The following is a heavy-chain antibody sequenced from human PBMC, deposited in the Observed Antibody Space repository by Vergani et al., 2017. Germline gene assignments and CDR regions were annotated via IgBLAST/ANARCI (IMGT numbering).Heavy chain of an antibody. CDR3: ARDQANGGGRPVAFDI. V-gene: IGHV1-46*01. CDR2: INPSGGST. J-gene: IGHJ3*02. D-gene: IGHD2-8*01. Sequence: QVQLVQSGAEVKKPGASVKVSCKASGYTFTSYYMHWVRQAPGQGLEWMGIINPSGGSTSYAQKFQGRVTMTRDTSTSTVYMELSSLRSEDTAVYYCARDQANGGGRPVAFDIWGQGTMVTVSS. CDR1: GYTFTSYY.